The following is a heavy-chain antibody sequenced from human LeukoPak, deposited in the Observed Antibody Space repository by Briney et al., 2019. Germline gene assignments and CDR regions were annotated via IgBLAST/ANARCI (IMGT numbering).Heavy chain of an antibody. Sequence: ASVKVSCKASGYTFTGYYMHWVRQPPGQGLEWMGWINPNSGGTNYAQKFQGRVTMTRDTSISTAYMEMSRLRSDDTAVYYCARLSTLGVAARDYWGQGTLVTVSS. CDR2: INPNSGGT. CDR1: GYTFTGYY. J-gene: IGHJ4*02. D-gene: IGHD6-25*01. CDR3: ARLSTLGVAARDY. V-gene: IGHV1-2*02.